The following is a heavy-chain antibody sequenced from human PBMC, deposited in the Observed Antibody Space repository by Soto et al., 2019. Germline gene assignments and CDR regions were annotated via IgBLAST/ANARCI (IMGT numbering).Heavy chain of an antibody. CDR3: ARHTPAISISDH. Sequence: PSETLSLTCTVSGGSISSSSYYLGWIRQPPGKGLEWIGGIYYSGSTYYNPSLKSRVTISVDTSKNQFSLKLSSVTAADTAVYYCARHTPAISISDHWGQGTLVTVSS. CDR2: IYYSGST. CDR1: GGSISSSSYY. V-gene: IGHV4-39*01. D-gene: IGHD2-15*01. J-gene: IGHJ4*02.